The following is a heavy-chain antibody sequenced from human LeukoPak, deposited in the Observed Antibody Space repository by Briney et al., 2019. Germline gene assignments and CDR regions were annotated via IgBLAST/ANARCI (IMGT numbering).Heavy chain of an antibody. V-gene: IGHV1-69*13. CDR3: ARERSHSSGYYNDAFDI. D-gene: IGHD3-22*01. CDR1: GGTFISYA. Sequence: GASVKVSCKASGGTFISYAISWVRQAPGQGLEWMGGIIPIFGTANYAHKFQGRVTITADESTSPAYMELSSLRSEDTAVYYCARERSHSSGYYNDAFDIWGQGTMVTVSS. CDR2: IIPIFGTA. J-gene: IGHJ3*02.